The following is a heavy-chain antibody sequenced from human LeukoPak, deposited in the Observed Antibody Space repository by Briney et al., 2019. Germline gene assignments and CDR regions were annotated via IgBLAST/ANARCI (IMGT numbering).Heavy chain of an antibody. Sequence: PGGSLRLSCAASGFTFSSYGMSWVRQAPGKGLEWVAVIPYDGSNKYYADSVKGRFTLSRDNSKNTLYLQMNSLRAEDTAVYYCASELAYCGDNCYSAFDIWGQGTMVTVSS. CDR1: GFTFSSYG. D-gene: IGHD2-21*02. CDR3: ASELAYCGDNCYSAFDI. CDR2: IPYDGSNK. V-gene: IGHV3-30*03. J-gene: IGHJ3*02.